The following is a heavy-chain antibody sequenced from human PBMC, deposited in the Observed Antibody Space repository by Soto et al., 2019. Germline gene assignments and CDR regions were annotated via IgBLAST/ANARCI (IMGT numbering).Heavy chain of an antibody. CDR1: GGTFSSYA. V-gene: IGHV1-69*06. Sequence: SVKVSCKASGGTFSSYAISWVRQAPGQGLEWMGGIIPIFDTANYAQKFQGRVTITADKSTSTAYMELSSLRSEDTAVYYCARGNYQIYGMDVWGQGTTVTVSS. D-gene: IGHD1-1*01. CDR3: ARGNYQIYGMDV. CDR2: IIPIFDTA. J-gene: IGHJ6*02.